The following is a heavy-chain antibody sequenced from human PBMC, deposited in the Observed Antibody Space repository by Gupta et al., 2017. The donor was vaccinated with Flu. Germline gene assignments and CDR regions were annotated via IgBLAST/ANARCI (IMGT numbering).Heavy chain of an antibody. Sequence: QVQLVQSGAEVRKPGASVTVSCKASGYTFSSYYIYWLRQVPGQGFQWLGLINCSGGSTDYAQKFKGRVTMTRDTSTNTVYMKLSTLRSEDTARYYCARANDFWSGYGLDYWGQGTLVTVSS. D-gene: IGHD3-3*01. CDR1: GYTFSSYY. CDR2: INCSGGST. V-gene: IGHV1-46*01. J-gene: IGHJ4*02. CDR3: ARANDFWSGYGLDY.